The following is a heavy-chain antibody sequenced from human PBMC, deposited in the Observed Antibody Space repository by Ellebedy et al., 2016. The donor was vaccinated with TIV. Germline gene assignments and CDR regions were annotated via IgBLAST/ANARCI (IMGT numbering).Heavy chain of an antibody. CDR2: MNPNSGNT. J-gene: IGHJ4*02. V-gene: IGHV1-2*02. Sequence: ASVKVSCKASGYTFTAYYMHWVRQAPGQGLEWMGWMNPNSGNTGYAQKFQGRVTMTRDTSISTAYMELSRLRSDDTAVYYCARRQEALDYWGQGTLVTVSS. CDR3: ARRQEALDY. CDR1: GYTFTAYY.